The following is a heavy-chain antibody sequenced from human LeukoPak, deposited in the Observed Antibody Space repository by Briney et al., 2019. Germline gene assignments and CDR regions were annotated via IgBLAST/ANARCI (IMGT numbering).Heavy chain of an antibody. D-gene: IGHD6-19*01. Sequence: SETLSLTCTVSRGSISSTYYYWGWIRQPPGKGLEWIGSIFHSGSTYYNPSLRSRVTISVDTSKNQFSLNLSSLTAADTAVYYCAREGIAVAGTSDYWGQGTLVTVSS. V-gene: IGHV4-39*07. CDR2: IFHSGST. CDR3: AREGIAVAGTSDY. J-gene: IGHJ4*02. CDR1: RGSISSTYYY.